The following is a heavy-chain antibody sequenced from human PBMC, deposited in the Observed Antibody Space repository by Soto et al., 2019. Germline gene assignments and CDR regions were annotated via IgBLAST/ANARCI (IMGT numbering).Heavy chain of an antibody. CDR2: ISGYNGDT. V-gene: IGHV1-18*01. J-gene: IGHJ6*02. CDR1: GYTFTRYG. Sequence: ASVKVSCKASGYTFTRYGISWVRQAPGQGLEWMGWISGYNGDTNYAQKYQDRVSMTIDTSTGTAYMEMRSLTSDDTAIYYCAKNGQPPYYYYGLDVWG. CDR3: AKNGQPPYYYYGLDV. D-gene: IGHD2-8*01.